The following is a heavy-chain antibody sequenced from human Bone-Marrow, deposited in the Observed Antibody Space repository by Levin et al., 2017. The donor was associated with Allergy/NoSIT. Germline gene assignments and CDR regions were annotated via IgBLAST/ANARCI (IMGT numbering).Heavy chain of an antibody. CDR1: GFTFSSYG. D-gene: IGHD3-10*01. CDR3: VKDWDYYGSGSYLHQ. V-gene: IGHV3-30*18. J-gene: IGHJ1*01. CDR2: ISYDGNKK. Sequence: GSLRLSCVASGFTFSSYGMEWVRQAPGKGLEWVAIISYDGNKKYYADSVKGRFTISRDDSKNTLILQMNSLRAEDTAVYYCVKDWDYYGSGSYLHQWGQGTLVTVSS.